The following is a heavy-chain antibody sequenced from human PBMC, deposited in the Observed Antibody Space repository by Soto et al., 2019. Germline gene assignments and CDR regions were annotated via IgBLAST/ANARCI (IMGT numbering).Heavy chain of an antibody. V-gene: IGHV4-59*08. CDR1: GGSISGHY. CDR2: MYYSGST. Sequence: QVQLQESGPGLVKPSETLSLSCSVSGGSISGHYWSWVRQTPGKGLEWIGYMYYSGSTNYNPSLQRRVTISVDTSKNHFSLRPASVTAADTAVYYCARGPYYDLIWNYYYMDVWGKGTTVTVSS. CDR3: ARGPYYDLIWNYYYMDV. J-gene: IGHJ6*03. D-gene: IGHD3-16*01.